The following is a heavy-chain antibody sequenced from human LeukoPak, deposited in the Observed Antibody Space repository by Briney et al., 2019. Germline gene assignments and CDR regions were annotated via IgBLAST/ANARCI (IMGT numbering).Heavy chain of an antibody. V-gene: IGHV1-69*05. D-gene: IGHD3-3*01. CDR3: ARGDYDFWSGYYANWFDP. CDR2: IIPIFSTA. Sequence: ASVKVSCKASGGTFSSYAISWVRQAPGQGLEWMGRIIPIFSTANYAQKFQGRVTITTDESTSTAYMELSSLRSEDTAVYYCARGDYDFWSGYYANWFDPWGQGTLVTVSS. J-gene: IGHJ5*02. CDR1: GGTFSSYA.